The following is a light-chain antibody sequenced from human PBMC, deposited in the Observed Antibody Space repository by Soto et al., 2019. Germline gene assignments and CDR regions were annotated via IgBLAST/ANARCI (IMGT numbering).Light chain of an antibody. CDR1: QSISSW. J-gene: IGKJ1*01. Sequence: DIQMTQSHSTLSASVGDRVTITCRASQSISSWLAWYQQKPGKAPKLLIYDASSLESGVPSRFSGSGSGTEFTLTISSLQPDDFATYYCQQYNSYLWTFGQGTKV. CDR3: QQYNSYLWT. CDR2: DAS. V-gene: IGKV1-5*01.